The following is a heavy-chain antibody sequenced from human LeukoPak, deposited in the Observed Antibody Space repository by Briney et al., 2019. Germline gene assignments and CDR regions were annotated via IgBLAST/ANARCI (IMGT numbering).Heavy chain of an antibody. V-gene: IGHV4-34*01. CDR3: ARVGLPSSMFDY. Sequence: SETLSLTCAVYGGSFSGYYWSWIRQPPGKGLEWIGEINHSGSTNYNPSLKSRVTISVDTSKNQFSLKLSSVTAADTAVYYCARVGLPSSMFDYWGQGTLVTVSS. D-gene: IGHD2-2*01. J-gene: IGHJ4*02. CDR1: GGSFSGYY. CDR2: INHSGST.